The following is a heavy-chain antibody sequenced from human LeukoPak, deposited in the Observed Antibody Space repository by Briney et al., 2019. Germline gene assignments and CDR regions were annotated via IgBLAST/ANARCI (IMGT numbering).Heavy chain of an antibody. V-gene: IGHV4-4*07. J-gene: IGHJ4*02. CDR2: IYTSGST. CDR3: AREGEDTAMVDY. D-gene: IGHD5-18*01. Sequence: SETLSLTCTVSGGSISSYYWSWIRQPAGKGLEWIGRIYTSGSTNYSPSLKSRVTMSVDTSKNQFSLKLSSVTAADTAVYYCAREGEDTAMVDYWGQGTLVTVSS. CDR1: GGSISSYY.